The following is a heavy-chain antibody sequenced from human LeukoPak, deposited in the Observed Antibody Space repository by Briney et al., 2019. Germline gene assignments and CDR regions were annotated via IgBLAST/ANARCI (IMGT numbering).Heavy chain of an antibody. V-gene: IGHV3-48*04. CDR3: ARDRSSGYFDL. J-gene: IGHJ2*01. CDR2: INSGSSAI. Sequence: GGSLRLSCAAPGFNFSGYSMNWVRQAPGKGLEWVSYINSGSSAIYYADSVKGRFTISRDSAKNSLYLQMNSLRVEDTAVYSCARDRSSGYFDLWGRGTLVTVSS. CDR1: GFNFSGYS.